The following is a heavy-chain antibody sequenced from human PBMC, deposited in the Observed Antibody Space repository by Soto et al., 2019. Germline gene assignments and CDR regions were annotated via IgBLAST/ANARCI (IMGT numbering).Heavy chain of an antibody. V-gene: IGHV3-7*03. D-gene: IGHD2-21*02. Sequence: LRLSCAASGFTFSSHWMSWVRQAPGKGLEWVANIRYDGRDKYYADSVKGRFTISRDNAKDSLYLQMNSLRAEDTAVYYCARDVVVVTAKRFVPWGQGTLVTVSS. CDR3: ARDVVVVTAKRFVP. CDR2: IRYDGRDK. J-gene: IGHJ5*02. CDR1: GFTFSSHW.